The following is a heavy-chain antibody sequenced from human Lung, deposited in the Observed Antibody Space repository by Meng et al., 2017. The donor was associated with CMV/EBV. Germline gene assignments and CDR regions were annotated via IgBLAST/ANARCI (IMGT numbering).Heavy chain of an antibody. CDR2: IGTVGDT. CDR1: GFTFSTYD. CDR3: ARARSPTHFDY. J-gene: IGHJ4*02. Sequence: GGSLGLXCTASGFTFSTYDFHWVRQPTGKGLEWVSSIGTVGDTYSIGSVKGRFIISREDAKNSVYLQMNGLRDGDTGLYYCARARSPTHFDYWGKGALVTVSS. V-gene: IGHV3-13*01.